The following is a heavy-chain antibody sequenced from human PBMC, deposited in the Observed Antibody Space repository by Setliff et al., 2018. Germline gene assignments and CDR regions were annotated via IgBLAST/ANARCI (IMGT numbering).Heavy chain of an antibody. V-gene: IGHV3-23*01. CDR3: AKDKDVRVDYFDY. D-gene: IGHD3-10*01. Sequence: SCAASGFTFSSFAMSRVRQAPRKRLEWVSIINVGGTNTYYRDSVKGRFTISRDNSKSTLYLQMNSLRAEDTAIYYCAKDKDVRVDYFDYWGPGTLVTVSS. CDR2: INVGGTNT. CDR1: GFTFSSFA. J-gene: IGHJ4*02.